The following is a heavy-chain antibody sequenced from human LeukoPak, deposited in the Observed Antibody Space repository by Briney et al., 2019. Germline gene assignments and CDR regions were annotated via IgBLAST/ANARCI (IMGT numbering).Heavy chain of an antibody. D-gene: IGHD2-2*03. CDR1: GFTFDDYA. V-gene: IGHV3-48*03. CDR2: ISSSGGTI. Sequence: GGSLRLSCAASGFTFDDYAMHWVRQAPGKGLEWVSFISSSGGTIYYADSVKGRFTISRDNADNSLYLQMNSLRGEDTAVYYCARDRGYCRSTSCYSYWFDSWGQGTLVTVSS. J-gene: IGHJ5*01. CDR3: ARDRGYCRSTSCYSYWFDS.